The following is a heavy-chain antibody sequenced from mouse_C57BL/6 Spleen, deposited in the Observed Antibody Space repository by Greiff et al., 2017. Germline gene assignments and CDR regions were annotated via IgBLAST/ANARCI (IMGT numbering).Heavy chain of an antibody. J-gene: IGHJ1*03. CDR1: GYAFSSSW. CDR3: ARRSYYYGSSYGYFDV. CDR2: IYPGDGDT. V-gene: IGHV1-82*01. Sequence: QVQLQQSGPELVKPGASVKISCKASGYAFSSSWMNWVKQRPGKGLEWIGRIYPGDGDTNYNGKFKGKATLTANKSASTASMQLSSLTSEDSAVYFCARRSYYYGSSYGYFDVWGTGTTVTVSS. D-gene: IGHD1-1*01.